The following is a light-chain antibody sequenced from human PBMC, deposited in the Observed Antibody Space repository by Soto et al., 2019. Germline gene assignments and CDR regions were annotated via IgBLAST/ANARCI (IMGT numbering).Light chain of an antibody. V-gene: IGKV1-5*01. CDR2: DAS. J-gene: IGKJ2*01. CDR3: QPYNSYSPYT. Sequence: DIQMTQSPSTLSASVGDRVTITCRASQSISSWLAWYQQKPGKAPKLLIYDASSLESGVPSRFSGSGSGTEFTLTISSLQPDDFASYYCQPYNSYSPYTFGQGNKLEIK. CDR1: QSISSW.